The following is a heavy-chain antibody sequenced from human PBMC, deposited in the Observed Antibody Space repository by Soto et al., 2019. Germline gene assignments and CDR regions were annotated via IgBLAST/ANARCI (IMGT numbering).Heavy chain of an antibody. CDR3: ARGGPTGGRYKYNWFDP. CDR1: GGSISSGDFY. Sequence: SETLSLTCTVSGGSISSGDFYWSWIRQPPGRGLEWIGYISYSGSTYYNTSLKSRVTISVDTSKNQFSLKLNSVTAADTAVYYCARGGPTGGRYKYNWFDPWGQGTLVTVS. J-gene: IGHJ5*02. D-gene: IGHD2-15*01. V-gene: IGHV4-30-4*01. CDR2: ISYSGST.